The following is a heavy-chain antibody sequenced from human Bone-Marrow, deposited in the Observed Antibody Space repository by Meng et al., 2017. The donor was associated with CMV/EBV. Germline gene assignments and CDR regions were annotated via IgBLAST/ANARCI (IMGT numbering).Heavy chain of an antibody. CDR2: INHSGST. CDR3: ALSKGLPRRKYNWFDP. D-gene: IGHD5-18*01. Sequence: SETLSLTCTVSGGSISSSSYYWGWIRQPPGKGLEWIGEINHSGSTNYNPSLKSRVTISVDTSKNQFSLKLSSVTAPDTAVYYCALSKGLPRRKYNWFDPWGKGNLVTVSS. V-gene: IGHV4-39*07. CDR1: GGSISSSSYY. J-gene: IGHJ5*02.